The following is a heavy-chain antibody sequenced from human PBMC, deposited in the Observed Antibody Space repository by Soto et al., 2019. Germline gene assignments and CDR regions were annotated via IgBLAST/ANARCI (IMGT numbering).Heavy chain of an antibody. D-gene: IGHD2-15*01. Sequence: GGSLRLSCTASGFTFDDYAMHWVRQGPGRGLEWVSGITWNSGKIAYADSAKGRFTIARDDDNNSLYLQMNSLRPEDTALYYCVKDSYADFHRVLSTAEYFFDYWGHGTLVTVSS. V-gene: IGHV3-9*01. CDR2: ITWNSGKI. J-gene: IGHJ4*01. CDR1: GFTFDDYA. CDR3: VKDSYADFHRVLSTAEYFFDY.